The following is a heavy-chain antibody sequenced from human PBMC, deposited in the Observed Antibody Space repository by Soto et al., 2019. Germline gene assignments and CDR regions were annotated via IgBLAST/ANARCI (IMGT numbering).Heavy chain of an antibody. CDR1: GFTLSTFG. CDR3: ENEMFPQTVPISSSPWGDS. D-gene: IGHD6-6*01. V-gene: IGHV3-30*18. Sequence: PGGSLRLSCAASGFTLSTFGIHWVRQAPGKGLEWVALVSYDESHVYYADSVKGRFAISRDISKNTVYLQMDSLRSEDTAIYYCENEMFPQTVPISSSPWGDSWGQGTLVTV. J-gene: IGHJ5*01. CDR2: VSYDESHV.